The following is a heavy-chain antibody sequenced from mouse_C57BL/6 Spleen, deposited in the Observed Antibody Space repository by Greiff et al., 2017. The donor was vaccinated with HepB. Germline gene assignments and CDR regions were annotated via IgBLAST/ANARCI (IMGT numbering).Heavy chain of an antibody. CDR3: ARYGSSSLAY. V-gene: IGHV1-55*01. CDR1: GYTFTSYW. D-gene: IGHD1-1*01. Sequence: VQLQESGAELVKPGASVKMSCKASGYTFTSYWITWVKQRPGQGLEWIGDIYPGSGSTNYNEKFKSKATLTVDTSSSTAYMQLSSLTSEDSAVYYCARYGSSSLAYWGQGTLVTVSA. J-gene: IGHJ3*01. CDR2: IYPGSGST.